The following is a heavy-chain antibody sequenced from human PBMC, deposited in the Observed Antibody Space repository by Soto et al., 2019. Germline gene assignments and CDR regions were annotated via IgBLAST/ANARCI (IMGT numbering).Heavy chain of an antibody. Sequence: ASVKVSCKASGYTFTSYGISWVRQAPGQGLEWMGWISAYNGNTNYAQKLQGRVTMTTDTSTSTAYMELRSLRSGDTAVYYCARYEVISGWPHYFDYWGQGTLVTVSS. CDR1: GYTFTSYG. J-gene: IGHJ4*02. D-gene: IGHD6-19*01. CDR3: ARYEVISGWPHYFDY. CDR2: ISAYNGNT. V-gene: IGHV1-18*01.